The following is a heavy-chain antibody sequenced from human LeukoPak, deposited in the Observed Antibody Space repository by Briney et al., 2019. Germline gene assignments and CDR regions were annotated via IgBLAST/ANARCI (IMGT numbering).Heavy chain of an antibody. CDR1: GLTFSSYA. CDR3: TRLGAAGTVIIDY. CDR2: ISGSGGST. J-gene: IGHJ4*02. Sequence: GGSLRLSCAASGLTFSSYAMSWVRQAPGKGLEWVSAISGSGGSTYYADSVKGRFTISRDDSKNTAYLQMNSLKTEDTAVYYCTRLGAAGTVIIDYWGQGTLVTVSS. D-gene: IGHD6-13*01. V-gene: IGHV3-23*01.